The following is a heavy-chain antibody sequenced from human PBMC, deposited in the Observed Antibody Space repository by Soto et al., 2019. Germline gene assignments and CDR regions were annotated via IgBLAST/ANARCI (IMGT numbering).Heavy chain of an antibody. CDR3: ARGRSSVPDRRGIGYDGVDV. J-gene: IGHJ6*02. Sequence: SEILSLTCVCNGLSFIGYYWSLLRPSPGKGLEWIGEINDSGITDSNPSLESRVTISVDMSKNQFSLNLKSVTAADSAVYHCARGRSSVPDRRGIGYDGVDVWGQGTTGTIS. CDR1: GLSFIGYY. V-gene: IGHV4-34*01. CDR2: INDSGIT. D-gene: IGHD6-6*01.